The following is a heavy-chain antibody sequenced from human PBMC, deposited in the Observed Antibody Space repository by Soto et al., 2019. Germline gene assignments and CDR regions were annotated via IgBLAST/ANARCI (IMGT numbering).Heavy chain of an antibody. CDR3: ARGASLGYCSGGSCYSHFSWFDP. D-gene: IGHD2-15*01. V-gene: IGHV4-61*01. Sequence: SETLSLTCTVSGGSVSSDSYYWSWIRQPPGKGREWIGYIYYSGSTNYNPSLKSRVTISVDTSKNQFSLKLSSVTAADTAVYYCARGASLGYCSGGSCYSHFSWFDPWGQGTLVTVSS. CDR2: IYYSGST. CDR1: GGSVSSDSYY. J-gene: IGHJ5*02.